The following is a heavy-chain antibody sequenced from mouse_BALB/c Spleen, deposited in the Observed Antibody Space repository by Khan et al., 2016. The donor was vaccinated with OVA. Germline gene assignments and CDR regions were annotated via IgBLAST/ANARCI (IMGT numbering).Heavy chain of an antibody. CDR2: INPSHGYS. CDR1: GYTFTSYT. D-gene: IGHD2-14*01. CDR3: VRDGSYHRNDGWFAY. Sequence: QIQLVQSGAELARPGASVKMSCKASGYTFTSYTIHWIKLRPGQGLEWIGYINPSHGYSNYNQKFKDKVTLTADKSSTTAYMQLSSLTSDDSAVYNCVRDGSYHRNDGWFAYWGLGTLVTVSA. J-gene: IGHJ3*01. V-gene: IGHV1-4*01.